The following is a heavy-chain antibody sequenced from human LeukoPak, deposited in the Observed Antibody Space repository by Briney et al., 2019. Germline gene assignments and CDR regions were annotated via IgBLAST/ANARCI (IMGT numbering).Heavy chain of an antibody. Sequence: GASVKVSCKASGYTFTGYYMHWVRQAPGQGLEWMGWINPNSGGTNYAQKFQGRVTMTRDTSISTAYMELSRLSSDDTAVYYCARDVGYYGSGSYYHLDVWGKGTTVTVSA. D-gene: IGHD3-10*01. CDR3: ARDVGYYGSGSYYHLDV. V-gene: IGHV1-2*02. CDR1: GYTFTGYY. J-gene: IGHJ6*04. CDR2: INPNSGGT.